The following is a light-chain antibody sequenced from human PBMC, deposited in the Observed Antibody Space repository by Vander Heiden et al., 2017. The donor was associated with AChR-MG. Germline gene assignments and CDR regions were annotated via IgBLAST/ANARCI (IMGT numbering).Light chain of an antibody. CDR2: DVT. Sequence: QSALTQPASVSGSPGQSITISCTGTSGDIGTYNYVSWYQQPPGRAPKVIIYDVTDRPSGVSPRFSGSKAGKTASLTISGLQAEDEAFYYCSSFTTVRTLIFGGGTKLTVL. CDR1: SGDIGTYNY. J-gene: IGLJ2*01. CDR3: SSFTTVRTLI. V-gene: IGLV2-14*03.